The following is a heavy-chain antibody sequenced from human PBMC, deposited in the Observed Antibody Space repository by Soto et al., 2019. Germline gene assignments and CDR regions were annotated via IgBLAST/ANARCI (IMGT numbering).Heavy chain of an antibody. J-gene: IGHJ6*02. V-gene: IGHV3-33*01. CDR2: IWYDGSNK. CDR1: GFTFSSYG. Sequence: PGGSLRLSCAASGFTFSSYGMHCVRQAPGKGLEWVAVIWYDGSNKYYADSVKGRFTISRDNSKNTLYLQMNSLRAEDTAVYYCARLGVTTEYGMDVWGQGTTVTVSS. CDR3: ARLGVTTEYGMDV. D-gene: IGHD4-4*01.